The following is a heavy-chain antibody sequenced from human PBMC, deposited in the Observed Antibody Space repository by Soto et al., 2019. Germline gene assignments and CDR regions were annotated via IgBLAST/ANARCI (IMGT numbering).Heavy chain of an antibody. CDR3: TRLEYDVDV. J-gene: IGHJ6*02. CDR2: IRNKANNYAT. V-gene: IGHV3-73*01. Sequence: HPGGSLRLSCEASGFLLSFSAVHWVRQASGKGLEWVGRIRNKANNYATAYAASVKGRFTVSRDDSKNTAYLQMNSLKTEDSAVYYCTRLEYDVDVWGRGTTVTVSS. CDR1: GFLLSFSA.